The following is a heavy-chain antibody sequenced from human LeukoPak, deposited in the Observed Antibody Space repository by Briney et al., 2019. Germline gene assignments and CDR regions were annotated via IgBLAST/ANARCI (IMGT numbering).Heavy chain of an antibody. CDR2: ISPNSGGT. J-gene: IGHJ4*02. V-gene: IGHV1-2*02. CDR3: AREEVAAAGHDLDY. D-gene: IGHD6-13*01. Sequence: GASVKVSCKASGYTFTGYYMHWVRQAPGQGLEWRGWISPNSGGTNYAQKFQGRVTMTRDTSISTAYMELSRLRSDDTAVYYCAREEVAAAGHDLDYWGQGTLVTVSS. CDR1: GYTFTGYY.